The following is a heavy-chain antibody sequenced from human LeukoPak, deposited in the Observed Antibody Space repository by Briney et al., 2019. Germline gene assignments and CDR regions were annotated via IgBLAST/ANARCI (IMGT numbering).Heavy chain of an antibody. D-gene: IGHD3-16*02. CDR2: ISGSGGST. V-gene: IGHV3-23*01. CDR1: GFTFSSYA. CDR3: AKAPYYDYVWGSYHYFDY. J-gene: IGHJ4*02. Sequence: GGSLRLSCAASGFTFSSYAMSWVRQAPGKGLEWVSAISGSGGSTYYADSVKGRFTISRDNSKNTLYLQMNSLRAEDTAVYYCAKAPYYDYVWGSYHYFDYWGQGTLVTVSS.